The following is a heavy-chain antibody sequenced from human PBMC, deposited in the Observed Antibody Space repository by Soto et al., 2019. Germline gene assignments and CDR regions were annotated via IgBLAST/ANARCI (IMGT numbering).Heavy chain of an antibody. J-gene: IGHJ5*02. V-gene: IGHV3-30-3*01. Sequence: QVQLVESGGGVVQPGRSLRLSCAASGFTFSSYAMHWVRQAPGKGLEWVAVISYDGSNKYYADSVKGRFTISRDNSKNTLYLQVNSLRAEDTAVYYCGRGRKTRIQLWSYALGQGTLVNVSS. CDR1: GFTFSSYA. CDR2: ISYDGSNK. CDR3: GRGRKTRIQLWSYA. D-gene: IGHD5-18*01.